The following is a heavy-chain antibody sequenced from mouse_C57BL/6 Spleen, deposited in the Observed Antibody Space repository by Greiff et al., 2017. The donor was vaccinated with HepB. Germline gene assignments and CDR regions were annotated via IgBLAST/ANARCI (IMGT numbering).Heavy chain of an antibody. CDR3: ARYSGLRRGDYFDY. CDR1: GFTFTDDY. CDR2: IRNKDNGYTT. D-gene: IGHD2-4*01. J-gene: IGHJ2*01. V-gene: IGHV7-3*01. Sequence: EVKLMESGGGLVQPGGSLSLSCAASGFTFTDDYMSWVRQPPGKALEWLGFIRNKDNGYTTEYSASEKGRFTIARDNSQSILYLQMNVLRAEDSATSSCARYSGLRRGDYFDYWGPGTTLTVSS.